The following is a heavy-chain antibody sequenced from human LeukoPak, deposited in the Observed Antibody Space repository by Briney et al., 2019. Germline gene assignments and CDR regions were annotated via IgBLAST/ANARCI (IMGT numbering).Heavy chain of an antibody. CDR2: ISYDGSNK. CDR1: GFTFSSYA. J-gene: IGHJ6*02. V-gene: IGHV3-30*04. CDR3: ARDLGYSYYGMDV. Sequence: GGSLRLSCAASGFTFSSYAMHWVRQAPGKGLEWVAVISYDGSNKHYADSVKGRFTISRDNSKNTLYLQMNSLSAEDTAVYYCARDLGYSYYGMDVWGQGTTVTVSS.